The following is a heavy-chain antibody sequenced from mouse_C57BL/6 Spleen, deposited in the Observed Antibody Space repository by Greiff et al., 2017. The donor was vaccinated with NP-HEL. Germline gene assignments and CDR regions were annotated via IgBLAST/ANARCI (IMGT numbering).Heavy chain of an antibody. J-gene: IGHJ2*01. CDR3: ARSSITTVVVDY. CDR2: IYPGDGDT. V-gene: IGHV1-82*01. D-gene: IGHD1-1*01. CDR1: GYAFSSSW. Sequence: QVQLQQSGPELVKPGASVKISCKASGYAFSSSWMNWVKQRPGKGLEWIGRIYPGDGDTNYNGKIKGEATLTADKSSSTAYMQLSSLTSEDSAVYFCARSSITTVVVDYWGQGTTLTVSS.